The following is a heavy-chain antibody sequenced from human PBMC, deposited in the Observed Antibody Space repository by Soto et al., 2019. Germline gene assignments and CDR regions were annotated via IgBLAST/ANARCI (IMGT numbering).Heavy chain of an antibody. CDR2: IYHSGST. V-gene: IGHV4-30-2*01. CDR1: GGSISGGFYS. J-gene: IGHJ3*02. D-gene: IGHD3-9*01. Sequence: SVTMSLTCAVAGGSISGGFYSWSRIRQPPGKGLEWIGYIYHSGSTYYNPSLKSRVTISVDRSKNQFSLKLSSVTAADTAVYYCARAPREAVYFDWLSDAFDIWGQGTMVTVSS. CDR3: ARAPREAVYFDWLSDAFDI.